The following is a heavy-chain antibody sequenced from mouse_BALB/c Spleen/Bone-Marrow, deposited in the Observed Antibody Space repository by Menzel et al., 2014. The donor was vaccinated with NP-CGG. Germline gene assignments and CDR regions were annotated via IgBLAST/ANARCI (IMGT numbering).Heavy chain of an antibody. J-gene: IGHJ3*01. CDR2: INPGNGGT. Sequence: QVQLKQSGAELVKPGASVKLSCKTSGYTFTNYYIYWVKQRPGRGLEWIGEINPGNGGTSFNERFKSKATLTVDKSSTTTYILLTSLTSEDSAVYYCARGSPYWGQGTLVTVSA. D-gene: IGHD6-2*01. V-gene: IGHV1S81*02. CDR3: ARGSPY. CDR1: GYTFTNYY.